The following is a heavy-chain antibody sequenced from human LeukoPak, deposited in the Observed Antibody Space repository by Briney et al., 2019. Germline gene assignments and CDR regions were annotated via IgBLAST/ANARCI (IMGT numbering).Heavy chain of an antibody. CDR1: GYTFTGYY. D-gene: IGHD3-9*01. CDR3: AMNILTGYYGFDY. J-gene: IGHJ4*02. V-gene: IGHV1-2*02. Sequence: ASVKVSCTASGYTFTGYYMHWVRQAPGQGLEWMGWINPNSGGTNYAQKFQGRVTMTWDTSISTAYMELSRLRSDDTAVYYCAMNILTGYYGFDYWGQGTLVTVSS. CDR2: INPNSGGT.